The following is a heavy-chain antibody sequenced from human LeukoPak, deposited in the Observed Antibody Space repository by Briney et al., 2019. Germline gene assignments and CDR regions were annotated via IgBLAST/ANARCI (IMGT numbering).Heavy chain of an antibody. CDR3: VRSSLSIFDY. J-gene: IGHJ4*02. CDR2: INHSGST. CDR1: GGSFSGYY. V-gene: IGHV4-34*01. D-gene: IGHD6-6*01. Sequence: PSETLSLTCAVYGGSFSGYYWSWIRQPPGKGLEWIGEINHSGSTNYNPSLKSRVTISVDTSKNQFSLKLSSVTAADTAVYYCVRSSLSIFDYWGQGTLVTVSS.